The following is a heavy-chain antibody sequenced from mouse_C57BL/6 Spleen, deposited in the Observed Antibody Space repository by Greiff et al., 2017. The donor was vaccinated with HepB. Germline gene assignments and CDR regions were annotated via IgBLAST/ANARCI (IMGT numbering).Heavy chain of an antibody. CDR3: ALTAQAFFAY. CDR2: IYPGDGDT. Sequence: VQLQQSGPELVKPGASVKISCKASGYAFSSSWMNWVKQRPGKGLEWIGRIYPGDGDTNYNGKFKGKATLTADKSSSTAYMQLSSLTSEDSAVYFCALTAQAFFAYWGQGTLVTVSA. J-gene: IGHJ3*01. V-gene: IGHV1-82*01. D-gene: IGHD3-2*02. CDR1: GYAFSSSW.